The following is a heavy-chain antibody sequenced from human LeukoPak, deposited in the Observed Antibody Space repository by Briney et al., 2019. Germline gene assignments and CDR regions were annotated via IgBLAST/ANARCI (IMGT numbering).Heavy chain of an antibody. CDR3: ARLSRTVEDYYDSSGYNTFDY. J-gene: IGHJ4*02. CDR1: EFTFSSYT. Sequence: GGSLRLSCAASEFTFSSYTMNWVRQAPGKGLEWISYISGSSSTIYYADSVKGRFTISRDNAKNSLYLQMNSLRAEDTAVYCCARLSRTVEDYYDSSGYNTFDYWGQGTLVTVSS. V-gene: IGHV3-48*04. CDR2: ISGSSSTI. D-gene: IGHD3-22*01.